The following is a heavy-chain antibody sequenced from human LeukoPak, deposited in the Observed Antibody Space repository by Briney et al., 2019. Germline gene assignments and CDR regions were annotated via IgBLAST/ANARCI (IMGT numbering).Heavy chain of an antibody. V-gene: IGHV3-23*01. CDR2: ISGSGGST. CDR1: GFTFSSYA. CDR3: AKVGYCSSTSCYAGKSFDY. D-gene: IGHD2-2*01. Sequence: GGSLRLSCAASGFTFSSYAMSWVRQAPGKGQEWVSAISGSGGSTYYADSVKGRFTISRDNSKNTLYLQMNSLRAEDTAVYYCAKVGYCSSTSCYAGKSFDYWGQGTLVTVSS. J-gene: IGHJ4*02.